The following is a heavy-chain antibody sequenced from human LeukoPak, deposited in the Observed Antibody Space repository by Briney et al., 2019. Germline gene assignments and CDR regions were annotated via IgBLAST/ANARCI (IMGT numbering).Heavy chain of an antibody. D-gene: IGHD3-3*01. J-gene: IGHJ4*02. CDR1: GGSISSYY. CDR2: IYYSGST. V-gene: IGHV4-59*01. Sequence: PSETLSLTCTVSGGSISSYYWSWIRQPPGKGLEWSGYIYYSGSTNYNPSLKSRVTISVDTSKNQFSLKLSSVTAADTAVYYCARGLRFLEWLTQDYWGQGTLVTVSS. CDR3: ARGLRFLEWLTQDY.